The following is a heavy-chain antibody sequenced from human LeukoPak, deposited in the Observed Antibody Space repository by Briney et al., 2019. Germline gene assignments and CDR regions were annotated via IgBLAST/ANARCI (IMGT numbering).Heavy chain of an antibody. CDR1: GFTFSSYG. CDR3: ARNLLLDV. CDR2: IRYDGSNK. V-gene: IGHV3-30*02. Sequence: GGSLRLSCAASGFTFSSYGMHWVRQAPGKGLEWVAFIRYDGSNKYYADSVKGRFTISRDNSKNTLYLQMNSLRVEDTAVYYCARNLLLDVWGQGTTVTVSS. J-gene: IGHJ6*02. D-gene: IGHD2-15*01.